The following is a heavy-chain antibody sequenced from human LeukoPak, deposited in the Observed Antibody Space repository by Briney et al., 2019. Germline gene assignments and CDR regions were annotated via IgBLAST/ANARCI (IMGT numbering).Heavy chain of an antibody. CDR2: IYYSGST. V-gene: IGHV4-39*01. D-gene: IGHD3-10*01. J-gene: IGHJ3*01. CDR3: ARGLDYYGSGSV. Sequence: SETLSLTCTVSGGSISSSSYYWGWIRQPPGKGLEWIGSIYYSGSTYYNPSLKSRVTISVDTSKNQFSLKLSSVTAADTAVYYCARGLDYYGSGSVWGQGTMVTVSS. CDR1: GGSISSSSYY.